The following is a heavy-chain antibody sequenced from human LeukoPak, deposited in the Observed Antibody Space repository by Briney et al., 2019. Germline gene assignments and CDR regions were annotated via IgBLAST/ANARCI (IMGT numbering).Heavy chain of an antibody. CDR1: GGSISSSSYY. Sequence: SETLSLTCTVSGGSISSSSYYWGWIRQPPGKGLEWIGSIYYSGSTYYNPSLKSRVTISVDTSKNQFSLKLSSVTAADTAVYYCFCQPDVDTAMVTKTAGAFDIWGQGTMVTVSS. J-gene: IGHJ3*02. D-gene: IGHD5-18*01. V-gene: IGHV4-39*07. CDR3: FCQPDVDTAMVTKTAGAFDI. CDR2: IYYSGST.